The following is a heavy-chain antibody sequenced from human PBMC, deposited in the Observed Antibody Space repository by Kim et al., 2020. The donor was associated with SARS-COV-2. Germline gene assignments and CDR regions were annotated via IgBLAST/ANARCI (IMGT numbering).Heavy chain of an antibody. V-gene: IGHV4-4*02. CDR2: IYHSGST. CDR1: GGSISSSNL. CDR3: ARGHYYDSSGYLY. D-gene: IGHD3-22*01. Sequence: SETLSLTCAVSGGSISSSNLWSWVRQPPGKGLEWIGEIYHSGSTNYNPSLKSRVTISVDKSKNQFSLKLSSVTAADTAVYYCARGHYYDSSGYLYWGQGTLVTVSS. J-gene: IGHJ4*02.